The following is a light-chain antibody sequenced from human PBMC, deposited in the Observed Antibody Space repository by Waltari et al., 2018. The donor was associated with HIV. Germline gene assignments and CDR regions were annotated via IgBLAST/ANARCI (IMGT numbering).Light chain of an antibody. CDR2: EVS. CDR3: SSYTTSSTWV. J-gene: IGLJ3*02. V-gene: IGLV2-14*01. CDR1: SSDIGGYKY. Sequence: QSALTQPASVSGSPGQSITISCTGTSSDIGGYKYVSWYQQQPGKAPKLMISEVSNRPSGVSTRFSGSKSGNTASLTISVLQAEDEADYYCSSYTTSSTWVFGGGTKLTVL.